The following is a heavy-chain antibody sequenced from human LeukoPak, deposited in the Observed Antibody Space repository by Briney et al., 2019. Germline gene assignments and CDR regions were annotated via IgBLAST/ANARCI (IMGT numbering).Heavy chain of an antibody. CDR2: ISAYNGNT. J-gene: IGHJ4*02. V-gene: IGHV1-18*01. CDR1: GYTFTSYG. CDR3: ARKALNLGALGY. D-gene: IGHD3-16*01. Sequence: ASVKVCCKASGYTFTSYGISWVRQAPGQGLEWMGWISAYNGNTNYAQKLQGRVTMTTDTSTSTAYMELRSLRSDDTAVYYCARKALNLGALGYWGQGTLVTVSS.